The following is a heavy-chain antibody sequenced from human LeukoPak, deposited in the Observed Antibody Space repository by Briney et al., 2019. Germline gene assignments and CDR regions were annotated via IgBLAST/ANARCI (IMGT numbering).Heavy chain of an antibody. Sequence: WASVKVSCKASGYTFTGYYMHWVRQAPGQGLEWMGWINPNSGGTIYAPKFQGRVTMTRDTSISTAYMELSRLRSDDTAVYYCAREGARPANWFDPWGQGTLVTVSS. CDR3: AREGARPANWFDP. CDR1: GYTFTGYY. V-gene: IGHV1-2*02. D-gene: IGHD6-6*01. CDR2: INPNSGGT. J-gene: IGHJ5*02.